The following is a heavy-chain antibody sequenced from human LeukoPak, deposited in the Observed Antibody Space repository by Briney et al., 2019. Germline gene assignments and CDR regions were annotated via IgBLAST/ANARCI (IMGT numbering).Heavy chain of an antibody. D-gene: IGHD4-17*01. CDR2: ISYDGSNK. Sequence: PGGSLRLSCAASGFTFSSYSMNWVRQAPGKGLEWVAVISYDGSNKFYADSVKGRFTISRDNSKNTLYLQMNSLRAEDTAVYYCARNTVTTPFDYWGQGTLVTVSS. V-gene: IGHV3-30*03. CDR1: GFTFSSYS. CDR3: ARNTVTTPFDY. J-gene: IGHJ4*02.